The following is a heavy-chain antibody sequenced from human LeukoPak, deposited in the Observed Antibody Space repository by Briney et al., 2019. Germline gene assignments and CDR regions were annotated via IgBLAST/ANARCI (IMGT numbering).Heavy chain of an antibody. Sequence: ASVKASCKASGFTFTSHDYNWVRQATGQGLEWMGWMNPNSGNTGYAQKFQGRVTMTRDTSITTVYMELSSLTSEDTAVYYCARGRYCGGDCYSSFDYWGQGTLVTVSS. J-gene: IGHJ4*02. CDR2: MNPNSGNT. CDR1: GFTFTSHD. V-gene: IGHV1-8*01. CDR3: ARGRYCGGDCYSSFDY. D-gene: IGHD2-21*02.